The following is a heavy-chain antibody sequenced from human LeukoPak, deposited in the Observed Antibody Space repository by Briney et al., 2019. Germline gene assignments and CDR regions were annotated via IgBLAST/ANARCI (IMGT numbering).Heavy chain of an antibody. CDR1: GYTFPKYW. J-gene: IGHJ3*01. D-gene: IGHD2-21*02. CDR2: INPSGGST. V-gene: IGHV1-46*01. Sequence: ASVTVSFTASGYTFPKYWMHWVRQAPGQGRPWMGIINPSGGSTMYAQKFQGRVTMTRDTSTSTVYMELSRLRSDDTAVYYCARDSNFNHNTAGALDFWGQGTMVTVSS. CDR3: ARDSNFNHNTAGALDF.